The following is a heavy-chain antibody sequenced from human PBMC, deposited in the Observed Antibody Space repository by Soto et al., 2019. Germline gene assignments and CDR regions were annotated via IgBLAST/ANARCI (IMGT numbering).Heavy chain of an antibody. CDR2: IRNKAEGGTT. CDR1: GLAFSIAW. CDR3: TSMNDRDAFDI. V-gene: IGHV3-15*01. D-gene: IGHD1-1*01. J-gene: IGHJ3*02. Sequence: EVQLVESGGGLVKAGGSLRLSCAASGLAFSIAWMSWVRQVPGKGLEWVGRIRNKAEGGTTDNAGPVTGSFTISRDDSKTTMYLQMNSLKIEDTAFYYCTSMNDRDAFDIWGQGTMVTVSS.